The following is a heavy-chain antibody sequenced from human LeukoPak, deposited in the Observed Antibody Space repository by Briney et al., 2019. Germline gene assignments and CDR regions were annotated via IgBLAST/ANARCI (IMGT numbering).Heavy chain of an antibody. Sequence: GGSLRLSCAASGFTFSSSWMGWARKATGKGLEWVANIKEDGSWKHYAVSVQGRFTISRDNAKNSLYLQMNSLRAEDTAVYYCARDRGWYHADSWGQGTLVTVSS. CDR3: ARDRGWYHADS. J-gene: IGHJ4*02. CDR1: GFTFSSSW. CDR2: IKEDGSWK. V-gene: IGHV3-7*01. D-gene: IGHD6-19*01.